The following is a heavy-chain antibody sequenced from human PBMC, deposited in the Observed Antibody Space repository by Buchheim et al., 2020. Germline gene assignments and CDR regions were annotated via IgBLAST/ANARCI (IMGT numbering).Heavy chain of an antibody. CDR2: INPSGGRT. D-gene: IGHD2-21*01. CDR3: ARGTDCCGDCSKDY. Sequence: QVQLVQSGAEVKKPGASVKVSCKASGYIFTSHLVHWVRQAPGQELDWMGIINPSGGRTRYPQKFQGRVTMTSDTSTSTVYMELTSLSSEDTAVYYCARGTDCCGDCSKDYWGQGTL. CDR1: GYIFTSHL. J-gene: IGHJ4*02. V-gene: IGHV1-46*01.